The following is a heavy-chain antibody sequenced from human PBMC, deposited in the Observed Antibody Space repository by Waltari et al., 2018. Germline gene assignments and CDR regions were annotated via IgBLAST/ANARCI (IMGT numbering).Heavy chain of an antibody. CDR1: GFTFSNAW. D-gene: IGHD2-21*02. CDR2: IKSGTVGGTK. J-gene: IGHJ3*01. Sequence: EVQLVESGGGLVKPGGSLRLSCEASGFTFSNAWMKWVRQAPGKGLEWVGRIKSGTVGGTKDYAAHVKGRFSVARDDSKKMLYLEMNNLKTEDTAMYFCTTRSLVEGTDDVLDLWGRGTMAIVSS. V-gene: IGHV3-15*01. CDR3: TTRSLVEGTDDVLDL.